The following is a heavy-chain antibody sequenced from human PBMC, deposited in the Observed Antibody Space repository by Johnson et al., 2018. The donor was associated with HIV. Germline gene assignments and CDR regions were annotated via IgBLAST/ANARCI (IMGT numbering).Heavy chain of an antibody. CDR1: GFTFSSYD. V-gene: IGHV3-30*03. D-gene: IGHD3-22*01. CDR3: ARDRGYYDSSGGDAFDI. CDR2: ISYDGSNK. J-gene: IGHJ3*02. Sequence: QVQLVESGGGVVRPGGSLRLSCAASGFTFSSYDMHWVRQAPGKGLEWVAVISYDGSNKFYEDSDSMKGRLTISSDNSKNPLYLQMNSLRAEDTAVYYCARDRGYYDSSGGDAFDIWGQGTMVTVSS.